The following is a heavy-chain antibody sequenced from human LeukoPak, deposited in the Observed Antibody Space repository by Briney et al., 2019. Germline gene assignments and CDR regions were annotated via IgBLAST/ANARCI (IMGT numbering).Heavy chain of an antibody. CDR3: ARDDGYNHY. CDR1: GFTFSSYG. Sequence: GRSLRLSCAASGFTFSSYGMHWVRQAPGKGLEWVAVISYDGSNKYYADSVKGRFTISRDNAKNSLYLQMNSLRDEDTAVYYCARDDGYNHYWGQGTLVTVFS. D-gene: IGHD5-24*01. J-gene: IGHJ4*02. CDR2: ISYDGSNK. V-gene: IGHV3-30*03.